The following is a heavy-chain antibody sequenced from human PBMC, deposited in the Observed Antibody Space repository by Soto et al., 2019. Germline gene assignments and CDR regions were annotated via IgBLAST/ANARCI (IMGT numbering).Heavy chain of an antibody. CDR1: GYTFTGDY. J-gene: IGHJ4*02. CDR2: INPNSGGT. Sequence: QVQLVQSGAEVKKPGASVKVSCKASGYTFTGDYMHWVRQAPGQGLEWMGWINPNSGGTDYAQKFQGRVTMTRDTSISTAYMELTRLRSDDTAVYYCARDPIGGGAPYYLDYWGQGTLVTVSS. D-gene: IGHD3-16*01. CDR3: ARDPIGGGAPYYLDY. V-gene: IGHV1-2*02.